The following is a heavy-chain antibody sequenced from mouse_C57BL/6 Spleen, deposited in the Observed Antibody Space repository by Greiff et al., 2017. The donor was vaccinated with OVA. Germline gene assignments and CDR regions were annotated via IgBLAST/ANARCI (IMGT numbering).Heavy chain of an antibody. Sequence: QVQLKESGAELAKPGASVKLSCKASGYTFTSYWMHWVKQRPGQGLEWIGYINPSSGYTKYNQKFKDKATLTADKSSSTAYMQLSSLTYEDSAVYYCAINYGSSYEAMDYWGQGTSVTVSS. D-gene: IGHD1-1*01. J-gene: IGHJ4*01. CDR2: INPSSGYT. CDR3: AINYGSSYEAMDY. V-gene: IGHV1-7*01. CDR1: GYTFTSYW.